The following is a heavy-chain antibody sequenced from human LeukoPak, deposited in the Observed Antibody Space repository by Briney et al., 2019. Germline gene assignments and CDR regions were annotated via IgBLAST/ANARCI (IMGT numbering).Heavy chain of an antibody. CDR3: ARDRFWAAAGRPIDY. Sequence: GGSLRLSCAASGFTFSSYWMSWVRQAPGEGLEWVANIKQDGSEKYYVDSVKGRFTISRDNAKNSLYLQMNSLRAEDTAVYYCARDRFWAAAGRPIDYWGQGTLVTVSS. J-gene: IGHJ4*02. CDR2: IKQDGSEK. D-gene: IGHD6-13*01. V-gene: IGHV3-7*01. CDR1: GFTFSSYW.